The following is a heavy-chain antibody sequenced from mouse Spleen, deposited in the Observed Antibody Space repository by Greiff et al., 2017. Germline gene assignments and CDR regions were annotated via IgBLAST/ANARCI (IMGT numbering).Heavy chain of an antibody. Sequence: QVQLQQPGAELVMPGASVKLSCKASGYTFTSYWMHWVKQRPGQGLEWIGEIDPSDSYTNYNQKFKGKATLTVDKSSSTAYMQLSSLTSEDSAVYYCALHYYGSSHWYFDVWGAGTTVTVSS. CDR1: GYTFTSYW. J-gene: IGHJ1*01. CDR2: IDPSDSYT. CDR3: ALHYYGSSHWYFDV. D-gene: IGHD1-1*01. V-gene: IGHV1-69*01.